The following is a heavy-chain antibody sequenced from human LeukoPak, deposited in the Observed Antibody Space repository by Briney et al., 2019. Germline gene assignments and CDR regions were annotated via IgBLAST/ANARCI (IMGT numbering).Heavy chain of an antibody. V-gene: IGHV1-18*01. CDR2: ISAYNWNK. CDR1: VYTVPSYY. CDR3: ARDVSAPVTSLDAFDI. D-gene: IGHD4-17*01. Sequence: SVKVSCKASVYTVPSYYLIGVRPAPAKELEWMGWISAYNWNKHFAQKLQVRVTMTTDTSTSTAYMELRSLGSDDTAVYYCARDVSAPVTSLDAFDIWGQGTMVTVSS. J-gene: IGHJ3*02.